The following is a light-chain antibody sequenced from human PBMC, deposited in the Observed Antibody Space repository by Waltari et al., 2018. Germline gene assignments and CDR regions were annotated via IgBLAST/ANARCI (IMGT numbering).Light chain of an antibody. Sequence: QSVLTQPPSVSGAPGQRVTISCTGSSSNIGAGFDVHWYQQLPRTAPKLLIYGNSNRPSGVPDRSSGSRSGTSASLAITGLQAEDEADYYCQSYDSGLSGPVVFGGGTKLTVL. CDR2: GNS. J-gene: IGLJ2*01. CDR1: SSNIGAGFD. CDR3: QSYDSGLSGPVV. V-gene: IGLV1-40*01.